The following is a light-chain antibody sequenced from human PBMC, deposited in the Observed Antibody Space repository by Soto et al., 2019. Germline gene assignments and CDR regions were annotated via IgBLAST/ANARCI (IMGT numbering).Light chain of an antibody. CDR1: QSVSSSY. Sequence: EIVLTQSPGTLSLSARESVPLXYRASQSVSSSYLAWYQQKPGQAPRLLIYGASTRATGIPARFSGSGSGTEFTLTISSLQSEDFAVYYCQQYNNWPPITFGQGTRLETK. CDR2: GAS. V-gene: IGKV3D-15*01. J-gene: IGKJ5*01. CDR3: QQYNNWPPIT.